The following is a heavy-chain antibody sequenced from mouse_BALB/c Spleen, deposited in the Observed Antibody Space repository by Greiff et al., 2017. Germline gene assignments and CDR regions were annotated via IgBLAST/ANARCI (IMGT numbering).Heavy chain of an antibody. Sequence: VQLQQPGAELVKPGASVKLSCKASGYTFTSYWMHWVKQRPGQGLEWIGEINPSNGRTNYNEKFKSKATLTVDKSSSTAYMQLSSLTSEDSAVYYCARSPSTMLNSWFAYWGQGTLVTVSA. J-gene: IGHJ3*01. CDR2: INPSNGRT. CDR3: ARSPSTMLNSWFAY. D-gene: IGHD2-2*01. V-gene: IGHV1S81*02. CDR1: GYTFTSYW.